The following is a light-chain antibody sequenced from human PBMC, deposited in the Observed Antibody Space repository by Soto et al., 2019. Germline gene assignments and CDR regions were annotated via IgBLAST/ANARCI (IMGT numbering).Light chain of an antibody. CDR3: SSYTSSSTLYV. J-gene: IGLJ1*01. V-gene: IGLV2-14*01. Sequence: SALTKPASVSGTPSEPITFSCTGTSSDVGGYNYVSWYQQHPGKAPKLMIYDVSNRPSGVSNRFSGSKSGNTASLTISGLQAEDEADYYCSSYTSSSTLYVFGTGT. CDR2: DVS. CDR1: SSDVGGYNY.